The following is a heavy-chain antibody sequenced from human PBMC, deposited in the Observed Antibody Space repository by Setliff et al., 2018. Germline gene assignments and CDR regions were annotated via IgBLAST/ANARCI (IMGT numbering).Heavy chain of an antibody. CDR1: GFTFSDYS. CDR2: ISSSSSYI. D-gene: IGHD4-17*01. V-gene: IGHV3-21*01. Sequence: PGGSLRLSCAVSGFTFSDYSLNWVRQAPGKGLEWVSSISSSSSYISYADSVKGRFTISRDNAKNSLYLQMNSLRAEDTAVYYCTRGHTTVTRHFDYWGQGTLVTVSS. J-gene: IGHJ4*02. CDR3: TRGHTTVTRHFDY.